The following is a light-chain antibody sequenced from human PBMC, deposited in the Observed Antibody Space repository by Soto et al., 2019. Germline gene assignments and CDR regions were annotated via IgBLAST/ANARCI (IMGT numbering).Light chain of an antibody. CDR1: QTLLYNSNNKNY. V-gene: IGKV4-1*01. J-gene: IGKJ5*01. CDR3: QQYYHVPVT. CDR2: WAS. Sequence: DIVMTQSPDSLSVSLGERATFSCKSSQTLLYNSNNKNYLAWFQQKPGQAPKLLIYWASTRNSGVPDRFSGSGSGTDITLTISNLQAEDVATYYCQQYYHVPVTFGQGTRLEI.